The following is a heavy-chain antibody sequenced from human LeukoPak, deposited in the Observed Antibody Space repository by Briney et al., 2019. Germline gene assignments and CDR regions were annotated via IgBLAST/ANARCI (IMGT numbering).Heavy chain of an antibody. V-gene: IGHV1-46*01. CDR2: INPSVGST. Sequence: ASVKVSCKASGYTFTNYHMHWVRQAPGQGLEWMGVINPSVGSTSYAQKFQGRVIMTRDTSTSTVYMELNSLTSEDTAVYYCARDHSGSQHWFDPWGQGTLVSVSS. J-gene: IGHJ5*02. CDR1: GYTFTNYH. CDR3: ARDHSGSQHWFDP. D-gene: IGHD1-26*01.